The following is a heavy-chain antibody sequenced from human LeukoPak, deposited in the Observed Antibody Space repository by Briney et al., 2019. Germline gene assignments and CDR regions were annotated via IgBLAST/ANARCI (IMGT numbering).Heavy chain of an antibody. Sequence: SETLSLTCAVYGGSFSGYYWSWIRQPPGKGLEWIGEINHSGSTNYNPSLKSRVTISVDTSKNQFSLKLSSVTAADTAVYYCARVDTAMVSVYYYYYMDVWGKGTTVTISS. J-gene: IGHJ6*03. V-gene: IGHV4-34*01. CDR1: GGSFSGYY. CDR2: INHSGST. CDR3: ARVDTAMVSVYYYYYMDV. D-gene: IGHD5-18*01.